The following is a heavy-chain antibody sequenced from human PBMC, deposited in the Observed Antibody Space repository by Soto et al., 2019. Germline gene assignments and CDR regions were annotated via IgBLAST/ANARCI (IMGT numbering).Heavy chain of an antibody. CDR2: IYSGGST. CDR3: ARAYYDILTGYYFFDY. CDR1: GFTVSSNY. D-gene: IGHD3-9*01. V-gene: IGHV3-53*04. J-gene: IGHJ4*02. Sequence: EVQLVESGGGLVQPGGSLRLSCAASGFTVSSNYMSWVRQAPGKGLEWVSVIYSGGSTYYADSVKGRFTISRHTSKNTLYLQMNSLRAEDTAVYYCARAYYDILTGYYFFDYWGQGTLVTVSS.